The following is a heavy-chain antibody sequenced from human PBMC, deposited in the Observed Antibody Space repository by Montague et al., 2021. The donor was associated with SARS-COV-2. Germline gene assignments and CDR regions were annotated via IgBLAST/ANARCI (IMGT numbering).Heavy chain of an antibody. CDR3: AKAHYYDSSGYDS. Sequence: SLRLSCAASGFTFDDSAMHWVRQAPGKGLEWVSGISWNSGSIGYADSVKGRFTISRDNAKNSLYLQMNSLRAEDTPLYYCAKAHYYDSSGYDSWGQGTLVTVSS. CDR1: GFTFDDSA. V-gene: IGHV3-9*01. CDR2: ISWNSGSI. J-gene: IGHJ4*02. D-gene: IGHD3-22*01.